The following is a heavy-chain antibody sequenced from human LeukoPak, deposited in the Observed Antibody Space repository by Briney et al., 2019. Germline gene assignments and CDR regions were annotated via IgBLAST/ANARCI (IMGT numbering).Heavy chain of an antibody. Sequence: ASVKVSCKASGGTFSSYAISWVRQAPGQGLEWMGRIIPILGIANYAQKFQGRVTITADKSTSTAYMELSSLRSEDTAVYYCAGVQSGTPFDPWGQGTLVTVSS. CDR2: IIPILGIA. D-gene: IGHD1-7*01. V-gene: IGHV1-69*04. J-gene: IGHJ5*02. CDR1: GGTFSSYA. CDR3: AGVQSGTPFDP.